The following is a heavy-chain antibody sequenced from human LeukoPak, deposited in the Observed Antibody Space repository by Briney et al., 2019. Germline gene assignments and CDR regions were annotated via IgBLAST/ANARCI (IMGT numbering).Heavy chain of an antibody. CDR3: ARASGGDGSGSL. CDR2: IYYSGSP. CDR1: GGSFSGYY. D-gene: IGHD3-10*01. J-gene: IGHJ4*02. V-gene: IGHV4-59*01. Sequence: PSETLSLTCAVYGGSFSGYYWSWIRQPPWKGLERIGYIYYSGSPDYNPSLKSRVTISVDTSKNQFSLNLSPVTAADTAMYYCARASGGDGSGSLWGQGTLVTVSS.